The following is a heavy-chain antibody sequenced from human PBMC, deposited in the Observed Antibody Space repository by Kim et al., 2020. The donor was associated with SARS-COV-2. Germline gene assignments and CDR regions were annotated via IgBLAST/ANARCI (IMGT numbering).Heavy chain of an antibody. CDR3: TTMNYYDTHAFDI. V-gene: IGHV3-15*01. Sequence: GGSLRLSCAASGFTFSNAWMSWVRQAPGKGLEWVGRIKSKTDGGTTDYAAPVKGRFTISRDDSKNTLYLQMNSLKTEDTAVYYCTTMNYYDTHAFDIWGQGTMVTVSS. CDR2: IKSKTDGGTT. D-gene: IGHD3-22*01. J-gene: IGHJ3*02. CDR1: GFTFSNAW.